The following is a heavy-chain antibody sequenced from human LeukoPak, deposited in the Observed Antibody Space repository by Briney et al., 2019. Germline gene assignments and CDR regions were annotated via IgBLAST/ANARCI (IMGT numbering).Heavy chain of an antibody. J-gene: IGHJ6*02. CDR3: ARGGGLDV. Sequence: GGSLRLSCAASGFTFSSYWMNWARQAPGKGLEWVASINHNGNVNYYVDSVKGRFTISRDNAKNSLYLLMSNLRAEDTAVYFCARGGGLDVWGQGATVTVSS. CDR1: GFTFSSYW. CDR2: INHNGNVN. V-gene: IGHV3-7*03. D-gene: IGHD3-16*01.